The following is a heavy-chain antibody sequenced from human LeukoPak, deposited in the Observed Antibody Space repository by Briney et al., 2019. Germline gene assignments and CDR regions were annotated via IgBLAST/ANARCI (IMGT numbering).Heavy chain of an antibody. V-gene: IGHV3-21*01. CDR3: ARGPGGSGSYYDY. Sequence: GGSLRLSCAASGFTFSSYSMNWVRQAPGKGLEWASYISSNSRYIYYADSVKGRFTISRDNAKNSLYLQMNSLRTEDAAVYYCARGPGGSGSYYDYWGQGTLVTVSS. J-gene: IGHJ4*02. CDR2: ISSNSRYI. D-gene: IGHD3-10*01. CDR1: GFTFSSYS.